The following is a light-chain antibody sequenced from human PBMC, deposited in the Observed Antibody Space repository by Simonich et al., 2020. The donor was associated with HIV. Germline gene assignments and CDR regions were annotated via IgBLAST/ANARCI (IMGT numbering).Light chain of an antibody. CDR2: DES. CDR1: QNINSN. CDR3: QQYGNSPNT. Sequence: EIVMTQSPATLSVSPGERATLSCRASQNINSNVAWYQQKPGQTPRLLIYDESSRATGIPDRFSGSGSGTDFTLTISRLEPEDFAVYHCQQYGNSPNTFGQGTKLEIK. V-gene: IGKV3-20*01. J-gene: IGKJ2*01.